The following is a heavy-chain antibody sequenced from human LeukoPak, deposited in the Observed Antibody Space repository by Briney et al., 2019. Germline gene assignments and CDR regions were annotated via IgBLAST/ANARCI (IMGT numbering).Heavy chain of an antibody. V-gene: IGHV3-23*01. Sequence: GGSLRLSCAASGFTFSSYAMSWVRQAPGKGLEWVSAISGSGGSTYYADSVKGRFTISRDNSKNTLYLQMNSLRAEDTAVYYCARDLRDYYDSSGYLASRAFDIWGQGTMVAVSS. CDR2: ISGSGGST. CDR1: GFTFSSYA. D-gene: IGHD3-22*01. CDR3: ARDLRDYYDSSGYLASRAFDI. J-gene: IGHJ3*02.